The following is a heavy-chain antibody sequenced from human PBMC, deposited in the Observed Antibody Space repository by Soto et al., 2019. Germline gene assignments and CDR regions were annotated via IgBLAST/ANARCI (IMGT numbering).Heavy chain of an antibody. CDR1: GYTFTGYY. CDR2: MNPNSGNT. D-gene: IGHD6-13*01. CDR3: AHGSSWYGNAFDI. J-gene: IGHJ3*02. Sequence: ASVKVSCKASGYTFTGYYMHWVRQAPGQGLEWMGWMNPNSGNTGYAQKFQGRVTMTRNTSISTAYMELSSLRSEDTAVYYCAHGSSWYGNAFDIWGQGTMVTVSS. V-gene: IGHV1-8*02.